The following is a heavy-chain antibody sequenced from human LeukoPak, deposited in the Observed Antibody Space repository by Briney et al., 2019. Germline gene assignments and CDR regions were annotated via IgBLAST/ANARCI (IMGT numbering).Heavy chain of an antibody. D-gene: IGHD3-10*01. J-gene: IGHJ4*02. CDR1: GYTFTGYY. CDR2: INPNSGGT. Sequence: ASVKVSCKASGYTFTGYYMHWVRQAPGQGLEWMGWINPNSGGTNYAQKFQGRVTMTRDTSISTAYMELSRLRSDDTAVYYCARVRSPYGSGSYLYYWGQGTLVTVSS. CDR3: ARVRSPYGSGSYLYY. V-gene: IGHV1-2*02.